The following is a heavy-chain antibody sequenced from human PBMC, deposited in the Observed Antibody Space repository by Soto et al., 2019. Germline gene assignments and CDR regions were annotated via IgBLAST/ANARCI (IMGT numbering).Heavy chain of an antibody. CDR3: ARVWTADAIYYFAH. D-gene: IGHD3-9*01. V-gene: IGHV3-23*01. J-gene: IGHJ4*02. CDR1: GFTFNNCG. CDR2: ISGSGGAT. Sequence: EVQLLESGGGLVQPGGSLRLSCATSGFTFNNCGMSWVRQAPGKGLEWVSAISGSGGATYYADSVKGRFTISRDASNSTLFMQLNALRAEDTAVYFCARVWTADAIYYFAHWGQGALVTVSS.